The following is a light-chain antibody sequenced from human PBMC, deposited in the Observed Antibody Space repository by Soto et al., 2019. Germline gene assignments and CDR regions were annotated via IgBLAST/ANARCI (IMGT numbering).Light chain of an antibody. CDR2: DVS. V-gene: IGLV2-11*01. J-gene: IGLJ1*01. CDR3: CSYAGRYV. Sequence: QSVLTQPRSVSGSPGQSVTISCTGTSSDVGGYNYVSWYQHHPGKAPKLMIYDVSKRPSGVPDRFSGSKSGNTASLTISGLQAEDEADYYCCSYAGRYVFGTGTKATVL. CDR1: SSDVGGYNY.